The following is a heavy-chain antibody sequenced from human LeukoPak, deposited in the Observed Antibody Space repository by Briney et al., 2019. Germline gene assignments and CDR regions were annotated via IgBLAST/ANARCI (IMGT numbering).Heavy chain of an antibody. CDR2: IKSKADGGTT. J-gene: IGHJ4*02. CDR1: GVSISSSYSY. D-gene: IGHD5-18*01. CDR3: TTDFEVVWDTAMVSYYFDY. V-gene: IGHV3-15*01. Sequence: ETLFLTCTVSGVSISSSYSYWSWVRQAPGKGLEWVGRIKSKADGGTTDYAAPVKGRFTISRDDSKNTLYLQMNSLKTEDTAVYYCTTDFEVVWDTAMVSYYFDYWGQGTLVTVSS.